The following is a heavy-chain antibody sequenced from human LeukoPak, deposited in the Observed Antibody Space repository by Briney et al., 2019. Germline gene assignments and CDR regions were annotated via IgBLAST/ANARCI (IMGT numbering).Heavy chain of an antibody. D-gene: IGHD2/OR15-2a*01. CDR1: GFTFSSNR. CDR3: ARARKTYYASRYSYVMDI. J-gene: IGHJ6*01. Sequence: GGSVRLSSAAAGFTFSSNRIDRLRQAPGKGLEWVAVISYDGSNKYYADSVKGRFTISRDNAKNSLYLQMNSLRGEDTAVYYCARARKTYYASRYSYVMDISGQGTTVTVSS. CDR2: ISYDGSNK. V-gene: IGHV3-30*03.